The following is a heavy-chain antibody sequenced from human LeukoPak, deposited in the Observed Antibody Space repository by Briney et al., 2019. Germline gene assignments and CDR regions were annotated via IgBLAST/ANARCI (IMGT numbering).Heavy chain of an antibody. CDR1: GFTFSSYA. J-gene: IGHJ4*02. Sequence: GGSLRLSCAASGFTFSSYAMSWVRQAAGKGLEGVSAISGSGGSTYYADSVKGRFTISRDNPKNTLYLQMNSLRAEDTAVYYCASTALASWHLDYWGQGTLVTVSS. V-gene: IGHV3-23*01. D-gene: IGHD2-15*01. CDR3: ASTALASWHLDY. CDR2: ISGSGGST.